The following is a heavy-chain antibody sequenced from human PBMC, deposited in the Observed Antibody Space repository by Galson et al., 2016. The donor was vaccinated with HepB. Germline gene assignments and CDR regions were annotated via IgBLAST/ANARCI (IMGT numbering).Heavy chain of an antibody. J-gene: IGHJ4*02. Sequence: SVKVSCKASGYSFIGYYMHWVRQAPGQGLEWMGWIDHKTGDTGYAQTFQGRVTITRDTSISTAYMDLTRLTSDDSAVYYCARERHPSSYYDDLIEGAPFDIWGQGTLVTVSS. CDR1: GYSFIGYY. D-gene: IGHD3-16*01. V-gene: IGHV1-2*02. CDR2: IDHKTGDT. CDR3: ARERHPSSYYDDLIEGAPFDI.